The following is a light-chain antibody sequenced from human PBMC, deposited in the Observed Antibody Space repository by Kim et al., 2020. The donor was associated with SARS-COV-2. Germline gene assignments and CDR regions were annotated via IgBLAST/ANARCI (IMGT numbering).Light chain of an antibody. CDR1: SSNIGSNT. CDR3: AAWDDSLNGAWV. J-gene: IGLJ3*02. V-gene: IGLV1-44*01. Sequence: QRVTISCSGRSSNIGSNTVNWYQQLPGTAPKLLIYSNNQRPSGVPDRFSGSKSGTSASLAISGLQSENEADYYCAAWDDSLNGAWVFGGGTQLTVL. CDR2: SNN.